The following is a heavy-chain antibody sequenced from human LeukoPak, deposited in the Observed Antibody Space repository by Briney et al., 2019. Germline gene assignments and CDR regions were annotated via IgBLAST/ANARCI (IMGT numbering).Heavy chain of an antibody. CDR3: AKVGSGNDYY. D-gene: IGHD5-12*01. V-gene: IGHV3-30*18. J-gene: IGHJ4*02. CDR2: MSNDESNK. Sequence: GGSLRLSCAASGFTFSSSAMHWVRQPPGKGLEWVTVMSNDESNKYYADSVKGRFTTSRDNSKNMLYLQMNSLRTEDTAVYYCAKVGSGNDYYWGQGTLVTVSS. CDR1: GFTFSSSA.